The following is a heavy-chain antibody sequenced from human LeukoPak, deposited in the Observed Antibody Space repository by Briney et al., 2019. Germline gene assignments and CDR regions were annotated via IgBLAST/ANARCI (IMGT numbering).Heavy chain of an antibody. CDR3: ARSGPDLGFDY. CDR2: IWYDGSNK. J-gene: IGHJ4*02. Sequence: PGRSLRLSCAASGFTFSSYGMHWVGRAPGKGLEWVAVIWYDGSNKYYADSVKGRFTISRDNSKDTLYLQMNSLRAEDWAVYYCARSGPDLGFDYWGQGTLVIVSS. V-gene: IGHV3-33*01. CDR1: GFTFSSYG.